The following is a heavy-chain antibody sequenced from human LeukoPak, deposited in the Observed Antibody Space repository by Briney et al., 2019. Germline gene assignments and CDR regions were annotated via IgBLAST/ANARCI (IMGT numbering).Heavy chain of an antibody. Sequence: SETLSLTCAVYGGSFSGYYWSWIRQPPGKGLEWIGEINHSGSTNYNPSLKSRVTISVDTPKNQFSLKLSSVTAADTAVYYCARGPYDSSGYYPDYWGQGTLVTVSS. J-gene: IGHJ4*02. CDR3: ARGPYDSSGYYPDY. V-gene: IGHV4-34*01. CDR1: GGSFSGYY. D-gene: IGHD3-22*01. CDR2: INHSGST.